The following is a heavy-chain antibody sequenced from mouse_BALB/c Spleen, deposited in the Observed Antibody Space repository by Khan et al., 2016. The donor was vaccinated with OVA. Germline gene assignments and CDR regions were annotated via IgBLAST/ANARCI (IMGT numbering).Heavy chain of an antibody. CDR2: ISGDSNTI. CDR3: ATSYFYGYYFDY. V-gene: IGHV5-17*02. CDR1: GFTFNNYG. D-gene: IGHD1-1*01. J-gene: IGHJ2*01. Sequence: EVKVVESGGGLVQPGGSRKLSCAASGFTFNNYGMHWVRQAPEKGLEWVAYISGDSNTIYYVDSVKGRFTISRDNPKNTLVLQMTSLMSEDTAMFYCATSYFYGYYFDYWGPGTTLTVS.